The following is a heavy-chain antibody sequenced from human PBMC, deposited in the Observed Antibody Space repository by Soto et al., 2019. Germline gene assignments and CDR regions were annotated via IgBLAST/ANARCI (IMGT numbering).Heavy chain of an antibody. J-gene: IGHJ4*02. D-gene: IGHD2-21*02. CDR1: GGSFSGYY. Sequence: PSETLCLTCAVYGGSFSGYYWSWIRQPPGKGLEWIGEINHSGSTNYNPSLKSRVTISVDTSKNQFSLKLSSVTAADTAVYYCARVVTAILFDYWGQGTLVTVSS. CDR2: INHSGST. V-gene: IGHV4-34*01. CDR3: ARVVTAILFDY.